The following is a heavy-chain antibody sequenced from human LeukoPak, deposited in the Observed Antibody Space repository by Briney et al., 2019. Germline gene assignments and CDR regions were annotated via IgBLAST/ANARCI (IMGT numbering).Heavy chain of an antibody. CDR3: ARLSGSGSYISDFDY. V-gene: IGHV1-2*06. CDR2: INPNSGGT. D-gene: IGHD3-10*01. CDR1: GYTFTGYY. Sequence: GASVKVSCKASGYTFTGYYMHWVRQAPGQGLEWMGRINPNSGGTNYAQKFQGRVTMTRDTSISTAYMELSRLRSDDTAVSYCARLSGSGSYISDFDYWGQGTLVTVSS. J-gene: IGHJ4*02.